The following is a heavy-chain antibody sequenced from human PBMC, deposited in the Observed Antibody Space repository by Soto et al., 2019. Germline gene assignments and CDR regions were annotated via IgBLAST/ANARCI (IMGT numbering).Heavy chain of an antibody. V-gene: IGHV3-21*01. J-gene: IGHJ6*02. CDR2: ISSSSSYI. CDR1: GFTFSSYS. D-gene: IGHD1-7*01. CDR3: ARDRVAGTTFDYGMDG. Sequence: EVQLVESGGGLVKPGGSLRLSCAASGFTFSSYSMNWVRQAPGKGLEWVSSISSSSSYIYYADSVKGRFTISRDNAKNSLYLQMNSLRAEDTAVYYCARDRVAGTTFDYGMDGWGQGTTVTVSS.